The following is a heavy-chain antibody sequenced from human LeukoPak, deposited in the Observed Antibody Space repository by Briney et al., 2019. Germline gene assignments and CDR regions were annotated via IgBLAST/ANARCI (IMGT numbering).Heavy chain of an antibody. D-gene: IGHD5-24*01. CDR1: GFTFSTYS. V-gene: IGHV3-48*02. CDR3: ARGASRGFAY. J-gene: IGHJ4*01. CDR2: ISSSSSTI. Sequence: TGGSLRLSCAASGFTFSTYSMNWVRQPPGKGLEWVSYISSSSSTIYYADSVKGRFTISRDNAKNSLYLQMNSLRDEDTAVFYCARGASRGFAYWGHGTLVTVSS.